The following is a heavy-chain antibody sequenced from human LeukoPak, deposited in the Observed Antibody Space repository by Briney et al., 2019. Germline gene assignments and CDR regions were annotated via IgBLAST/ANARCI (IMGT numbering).Heavy chain of an antibody. CDR3: ASPAYCSSTSCYMGDYYYYYGMDV. D-gene: IGHD2-2*02. CDR2: INPNSGDI. Sequence: ASVKVSCKASGYTFTGYYMHWVRQAPGQGLEWMGWINPNSGDISYAQKFQGRVTMTRDTSISTAYMELSRLRSDDTAVYYCASPAYCSSTSCYMGDYYYYYGMDVWGQGTTVTVSS. J-gene: IGHJ6*02. V-gene: IGHV1-2*02. CDR1: GYTFTGYY.